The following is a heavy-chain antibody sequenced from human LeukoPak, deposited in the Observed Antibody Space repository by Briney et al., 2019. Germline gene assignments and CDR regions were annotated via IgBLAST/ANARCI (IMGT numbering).Heavy chain of an antibody. CDR2: IYYTGST. CDR1: GGSLSSYY. CDR3: ARTMTKDYYYYGMDV. D-gene: IGHD4-17*01. Sequence: PSETLSLTCSVSGGSLSSYYWSWVRQPPGKGLEWIGYIYYTGSTNYNPSLKSRVTISVDTSKNQFSLKLSSLNAADTAVYYCARTMTKDYYYYGMDVWGQGTTVTVSS. V-gene: IGHV4-59*01. J-gene: IGHJ6*02.